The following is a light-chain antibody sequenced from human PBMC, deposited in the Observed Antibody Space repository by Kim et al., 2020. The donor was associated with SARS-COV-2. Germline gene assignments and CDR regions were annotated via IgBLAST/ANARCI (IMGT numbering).Light chain of an antibody. CDR3: QEFGSTPMNS. Sequence: DIVLTQSPGTLSFSPGERATLSCRASQTVTSNYLAWYQQKPGQPPRLLIYGASTRATGIPDRFSGSGSGTDFTLTIRRLEPEDFAVYYRQEFGSTPMNSFGMGKRMEI. V-gene: IGKV3-20*01. CDR2: GAS. J-gene: IGKJ2*03. CDR1: QTVTSNY.